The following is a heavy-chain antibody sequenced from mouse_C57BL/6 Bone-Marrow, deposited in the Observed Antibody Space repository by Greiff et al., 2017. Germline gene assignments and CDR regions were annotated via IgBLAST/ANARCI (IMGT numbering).Heavy chain of an antibody. D-gene: IGHD2-4*01. CDR3: ARADAYDSYWYVDV. CDR2: IDPSDSYT. Sequence: VQLQQPGAELVKPGASVKLSCKASGYTFTSYWMQWVKQRPGQGLEWIGEIDPSDSYTNYNQKFKGKATLTVDTSSSTAYMQLISLTSEDSAVYYCARADAYDSYWYVDVWGTGTTVTGSS. CDR1: GYTFTSYW. V-gene: IGHV1-50*01. J-gene: IGHJ1*03.